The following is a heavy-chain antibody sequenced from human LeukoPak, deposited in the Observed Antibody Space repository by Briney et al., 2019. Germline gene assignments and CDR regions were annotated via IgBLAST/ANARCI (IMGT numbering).Heavy chain of an antibody. V-gene: IGHV1-2*02. D-gene: IGHD6-13*01. CDR2: INSNSGGT. CDR3: ARDRDSSSWERFDY. Sequence: ASVKVSCKASGYIFTGYYMHWVRQAPGQGLEWLGWINSNSGGTNYAQKFQGRVTMTRDTSISTAYMELSRLRSDDTAVYYCARDRDSSSWERFDYWGQGTLVTVSS. J-gene: IGHJ4*02. CDR1: GYIFTGYY.